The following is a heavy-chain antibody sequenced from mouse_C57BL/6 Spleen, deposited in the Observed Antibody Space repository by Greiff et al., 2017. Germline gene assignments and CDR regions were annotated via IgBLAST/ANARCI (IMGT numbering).Heavy chain of an antibody. Sequence: EESGPGLVKPSQSLSLTCSVTGYSITSGYYWNWIRQFPGNKLEWMGYISYDGSNNYNPSLKNRISITRDTSKNQFFLKLNSVTTEDTATYYCARADYYGSSYNFDVWGTGTTVTVSS. V-gene: IGHV3-6*01. CDR1: GYSITSGYY. CDR2: ISYDGSN. J-gene: IGHJ1*03. D-gene: IGHD1-1*01. CDR3: ARADYYGSSYNFDV.